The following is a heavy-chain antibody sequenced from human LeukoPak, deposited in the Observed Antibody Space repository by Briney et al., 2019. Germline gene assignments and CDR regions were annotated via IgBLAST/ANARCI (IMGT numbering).Heavy chain of an antibody. V-gene: IGHV1-2*02. CDR2: INPNSGGT. CDR3: ARDSRGPFDP. Sequence: ASVKVSCKASGYTFTGYYMHWVRQAPGQGLEWMGWINPNSGGTKFAQRFQGRVTMTRDTSISTAYMELSRLRSDDTAVYYCARDSRGPFDPWGQGTLVTVSS. J-gene: IGHJ5*02. CDR1: GYTFTGYY.